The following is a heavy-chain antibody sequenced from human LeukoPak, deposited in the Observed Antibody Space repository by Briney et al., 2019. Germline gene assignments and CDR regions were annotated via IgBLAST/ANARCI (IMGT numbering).Heavy chain of an antibody. V-gene: IGHV5-51*01. J-gene: IGHJ4*02. CDR3: ARQTAYYDNSGYDY. CDR1: GYSFTSYW. CDR2: IYPGDSDT. D-gene: IGHD3-22*01. Sequence: GESLKISCKGSGYSFTSYWIDWVRQMPGKGLEWMGIIYPGDSDTTYSPSFQGQVTISVDNSISTAYLQWSSLKASDTAMYYCARQTAYYDNSGYDYWGQGTLVTVSS.